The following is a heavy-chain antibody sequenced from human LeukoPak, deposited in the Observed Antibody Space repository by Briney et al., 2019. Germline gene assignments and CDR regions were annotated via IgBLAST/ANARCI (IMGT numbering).Heavy chain of an antibody. V-gene: IGHV3-21*01. D-gene: IGHD5-12*01. CDR1: GFTFSSYS. CDR3: ARAIVAKITATDFDY. Sequence: GGSLRLSCAASGFTFSSYSMNWVRQAPGKGLEWVSSISSSSSYIYYADSVKGRFTISRDNAKNSLYLQMNSLRAEDTAVYYCARAIVAKITATDFDYWGQGTLVTVSS. CDR2: ISSSSSYI. J-gene: IGHJ4*02.